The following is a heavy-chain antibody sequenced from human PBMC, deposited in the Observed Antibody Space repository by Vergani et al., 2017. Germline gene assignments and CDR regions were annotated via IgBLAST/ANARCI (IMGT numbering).Heavy chain of an antibody. CDR2: IYYSGST. J-gene: IGHJ6*03. CDR1: GGSISSSSYY. CDR3: ARQKDYYMDV. V-gene: IGHV4-39*01. Sequence: QVQLEESGPGLVKPSETLSLTCTVSGGSISSSSYYWGWIRQPPGKGLEWIGSIYYSGSTYYNPSLKSRVTISVDTSKNQFSLKLSSVTAADTAVYYCARQKDYYMDVWGKGATVTVS.